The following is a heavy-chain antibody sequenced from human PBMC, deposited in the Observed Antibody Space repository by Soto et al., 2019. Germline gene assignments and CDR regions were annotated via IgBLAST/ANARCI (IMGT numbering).Heavy chain of an antibody. CDR3: ATSSGYYLGAFDI. V-gene: IGHV1-69*06. Sequence: GASVKVSCKASGGTFSSYAISWVRQAPGQGLEWMGGIIPIFGTANYAQKFQGRVTITADKSTSTAYMELSSLRSEDTAVYYCATSSGYYLGAFDIWGQGTMVTVSS. CDR2: IIPIFGTA. J-gene: IGHJ3*02. D-gene: IGHD3-22*01. CDR1: GGTFSSYA.